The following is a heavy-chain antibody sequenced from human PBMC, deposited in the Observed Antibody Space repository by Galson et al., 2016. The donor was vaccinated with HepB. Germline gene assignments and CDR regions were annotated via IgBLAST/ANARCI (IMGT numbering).Heavy chain of an antibody. CDR1: GFTFSNYA. CDR3: AKAGSGWSGKARYSDL. J-gene: IGHJ2*01. V-gene: IGHV3-23*01. D-gene: IGHD6-19*01. CDR2: ISGSDGRT. Sequence: LRLSCAASGFTFSNYAMNWVRQTPGKGLEWVTGISGSDGRTFYADSVKGRFSISRDNSKNALYLQMNNLRDEDTAEYFCAKAGSGWSGKARYSDLWGRGTLVTVAS.